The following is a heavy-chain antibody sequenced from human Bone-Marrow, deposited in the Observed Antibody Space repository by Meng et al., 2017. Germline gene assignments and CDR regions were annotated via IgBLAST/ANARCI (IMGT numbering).Heavy chain of an antibody. D-gene: IGHD5-24*01. J-gene: IGHJ4*02. CDR3: AKSSGDGYNLYYFDY. Sequence: GSPLKISCAASGFTFDDYAMHWVRQAPGEGLEWVSGISWNSGSIGYADSVKGRFTISRDNAKNSLYLQMNSLRAEDTALCYCAKSSGDGYNLYYFDYWGQGTLVTVSS. CDR1: GFTFDDYA. CDR2: ISWNSGSI. V-gene: IGHV3-9*01.